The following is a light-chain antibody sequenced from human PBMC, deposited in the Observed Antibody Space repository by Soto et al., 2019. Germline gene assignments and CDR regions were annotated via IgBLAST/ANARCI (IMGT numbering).Light chain of an antibody. CDR3: SSYTSSSTSV. V-gene: IGLV2-14*01. CDR2: DVS. CDR1: SSDVGGYNY. Sequence: QSALTQPASVSGSPGQSITISCTGTSSDVGGYNYVSWYQQHPGKAPKLMIYDVSNRPSGVSNRFSGSKSGNTASLTISGLQAEAEADYYCSSYTSSSTSVFGGGTKLT. J-gene: IGLJ2*01.